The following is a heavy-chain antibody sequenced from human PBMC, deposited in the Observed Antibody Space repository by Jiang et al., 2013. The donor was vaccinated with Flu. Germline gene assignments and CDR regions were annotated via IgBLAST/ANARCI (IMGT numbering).Heavy chain of an antibody. CDR2: ISSSSDST. CDR3: ARDDYDNSGCGC. CDR1: EFAFSSYN. J-gene: IGHJ4*02. D-gene: IGHD3-22*01. Sequence: ALVQPGWSLRLSCEASEFAFSSYNMNWVRQAPGKGLEWLSYISSSSDSTYYADSAKGRFTISRDNAKNTLYLQMNNLRAEDTAIYYCARDDYDNSGCGCWGQGTLVTVSS. V-gene: IGHV3-48*01.